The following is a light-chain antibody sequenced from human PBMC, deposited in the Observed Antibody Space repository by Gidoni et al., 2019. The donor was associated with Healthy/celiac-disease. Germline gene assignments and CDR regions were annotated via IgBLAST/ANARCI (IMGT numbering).Light chain of an antibody. CDR3: QQRSNWPT. CDR1: QSVTSY. J-gene: IGKJ5*01. CDR2: GAS. V-gene: IGKV3-11*01. Sequence: EIVSTQTPATLSLSPGKRATPSCRASQSVTSYLTWYQQKPVQAPILLVYGASNRATGIPARFGGSGSGTVFTLTISSLEPEDFAVYYCQQRSNWPTFGQGTRLEIK.